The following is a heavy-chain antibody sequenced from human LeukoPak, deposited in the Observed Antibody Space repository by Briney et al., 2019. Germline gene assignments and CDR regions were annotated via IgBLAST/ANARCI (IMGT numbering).Heavy chain of an antibody. J-gene: IGHJ5*02. D-gene: IGHD3-3*01. CDR1: GGSIGTYY. CDR3: ARGRAIFGGTYIEAWFDP. V-gene: IGHV4-4*07. Sequence: PSETLSLTCTVSGGSIGTYYWSWIRQPAGKGLEWIGRIFTTGGANYNPSLKSRVTISVDTSKNQFSLKLSSVTAADTAVYYCARGRAIFGGTYIEAWFDPWGQGTLVTVSS. CDR2: IFTTGGA.